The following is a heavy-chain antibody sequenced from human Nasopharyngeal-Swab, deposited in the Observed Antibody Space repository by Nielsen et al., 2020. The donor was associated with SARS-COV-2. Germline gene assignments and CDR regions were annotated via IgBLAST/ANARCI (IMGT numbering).Heavy chain of an antibody. CDR2: INLDSIG. J-gene: IGHJ4*02. V-gene: IGHV3-64D*06. Sequence: GGSLRLSCSASGFTFSNCIMHWVRQAPGKGLEYVSVINLDSIGDYAASVKGRFTISRDNFRITVYLEMSSLRPEDTAVYYCVREGYSSGRAPALDHWGQGTLVTVSS. CDR3: VREGYSSGRAPALDH. CDR1: GFTFSNCI. D-gene: IGHD2-15*01.